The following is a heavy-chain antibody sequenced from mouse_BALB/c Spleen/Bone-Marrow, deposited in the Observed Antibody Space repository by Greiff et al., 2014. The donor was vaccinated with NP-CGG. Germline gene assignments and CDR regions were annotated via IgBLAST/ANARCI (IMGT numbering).Heavy chain of an antibody. CDR1: EFSLSRYS. Sequence: VKLQESGPGLVAPSQSLSITCTVSEFSLSRYSVHWVRQPPGKGLEWLGMIWGGGRTDYNSALKSRLNISKVNSKSQVFLKMNSLQTDDTAMYYCARMYYAYAMDYWGQGTSVTVSS. CDR2: IWGGGRT. D-gene: IGHD1-1*01. V-gene: IGHV2-6-4*01. J-gene: IGHJ4*01. CDR3: ARMYYAYAMDY.